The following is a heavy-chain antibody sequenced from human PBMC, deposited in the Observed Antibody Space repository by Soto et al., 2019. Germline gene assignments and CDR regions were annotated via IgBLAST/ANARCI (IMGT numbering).Heavy chain of an antibody. J-gene: IGHJ4*02. CDR2: VYHSGST. Sequence: PSETLSLACNVSGDSITSGGYYWSWIRQQPGKGLEWIGYVYHSGSTYYNPSLKSRITMSLDTSKNQFSLKLSSVPVADTAGYYCVRQGVSYDHYAFAYRGQRSLDTVSS. V-gene: IGHV4-31*03. CDR1: GDSITSGGYY. CDR3: VRQGVSYDHYAFAY. D-gene: IGHD3-3*01.